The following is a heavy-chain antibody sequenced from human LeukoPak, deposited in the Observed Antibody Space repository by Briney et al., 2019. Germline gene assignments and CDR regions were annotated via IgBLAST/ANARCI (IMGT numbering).Heavy chain of an antibody. J-gene: IGHJ6*04. V-gene: IGHV4-59*01. D-gene: IGHD3-9*01. CDR2: IYYSGST. CDR1: GGSISSNY. CDR3: ARTLLTGQAQSYYYHAVDV. Sequence: SETLSLTCTVSGGSISSNYWSWIRQPPWEGLEWIGYIYYSGSTNYNPSLMSRGTNYNPSLKSRVTRSVDTSKNQFSLKLRSVTAADTAVYYCARTLLTGQAQSYYYHAVDVWGKGTTVTVSS.